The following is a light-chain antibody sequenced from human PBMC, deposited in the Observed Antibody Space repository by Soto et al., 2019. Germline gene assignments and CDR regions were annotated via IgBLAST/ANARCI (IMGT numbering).Light chain of an antibody. CDR1: SSDVGSYNR. J-gene: IGLJ3*02. CDR3: SSYTSSSTWV. V-gene: IGLV2-18*02. Sequence: QSALTQPPSVSGSPGQSVTISFTGTSSDVGSYNRVSWYQQPPGTAPKLMLYQVSNRPSGVPDRFSGSKSGNTASLTSSGLQAEDEADYYCSSYTSSSTWVFGGGTKVTVL. CDR2: QVS.